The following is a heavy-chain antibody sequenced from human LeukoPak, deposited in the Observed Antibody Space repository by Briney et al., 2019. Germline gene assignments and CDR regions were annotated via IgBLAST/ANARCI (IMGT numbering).Heavy chain of an antibody. D-gene: IGHD3-9*01. J-gene: IGHJ5*02. CDR2: INPNSGGT. CDR3: AREVYDILTGYPA. V-gene: IGHV1-2*02. CDR1: GYTFTGYY. Sequence: ASVTVSCTASGYTFTGYYMHWDRQAPGQGLEWMGWINPNSGGTNYAQKFQGRVTMTRDTSISTAYMELSSLRSEDTAVYYCAREVYDILTGYPAWGQGTLVTVSS.